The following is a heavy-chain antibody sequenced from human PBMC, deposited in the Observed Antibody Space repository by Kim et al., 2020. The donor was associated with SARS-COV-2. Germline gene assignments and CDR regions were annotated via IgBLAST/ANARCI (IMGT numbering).Heavy chain of an antibody. Sequence: GGSLRLSCAASGFTFSSYSMNWVRQAPGKGLEWVSSISSSSSYIYYADSVKGRFTISRDNAKNSLYLQMNSLRAEDTAVYYCARDGRIPFRLFDPWGQGTLVTVSS. V-gene: IGHV3-21*01. D-gene: IGHD3-16*01. CDR1: GFTFSSYS. J-gene: IGHJ5*02. CDR2: ISSSSSYI. CDR3: ARDGRIPFRLFDP.